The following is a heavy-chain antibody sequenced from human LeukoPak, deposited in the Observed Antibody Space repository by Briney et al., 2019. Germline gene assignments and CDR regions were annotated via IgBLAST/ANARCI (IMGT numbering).Heavy chain of an antibody. CDR3: ARAPKNRWFGELWAVDY. J-gene: IGHJ4*02. Sequence: SETLSLTCTVSGGSINNYYWSWIRQPAGKGLEWIGRIYTSGSTNYNPSLKSRVTISVDTSKNQFSLKLSSVTAADTAVYYCARAPKNRWFGELWAVDYWGQGTLVTVSS. CDR1: GGSINNYY. CDR2: IYTSGST. V-gene: IGHV4-4*07. D-gene: IGHD3-10*01.